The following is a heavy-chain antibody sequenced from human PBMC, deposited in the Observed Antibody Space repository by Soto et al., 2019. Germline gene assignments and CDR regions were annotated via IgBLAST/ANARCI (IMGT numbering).Heavy chain of an antibody. Sequence: EASVKVSCKASGGTFSSYAISWVRQAPGQGLEWMGGIIPIFGTANYAQKFQGRVTITADESTSTVYMEVSSLTSDDTAVYYCARGDATKIIVTTYYSLDVWGQGTTVTVSS. CDR3: ARGDATKIIVTTYYSLDV. D-gene: IGHD3-22*01. V-gene: IGHV1-69*13. CDR1: GGTFSSYA. J-gene: IGHJ6*02. CDR2: IIPIFGTA.